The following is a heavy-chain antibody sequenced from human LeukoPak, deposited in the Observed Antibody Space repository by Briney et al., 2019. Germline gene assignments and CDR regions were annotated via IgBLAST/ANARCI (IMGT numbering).Heavy chain of an antibody. J-gene: IGHJ6*03. CDR1: GGSFSGYY. V-gene: IGHV4-34*01. D-gene: IGHD7-27*01. CDR2: INHSGST. Sequence: SETLSLTCAVYGGSFSGYYWSWIRQPPGKGLEWIGEINHSGSTNYNPSLKSRVTISVDTSKNQFSLKLSSVTAADTAVYYCARGKTGDPVTPYYYYYYMDVWGKGTTVTVSS. CDR3: ARGKTGDPVTPYYYYYYMDV.